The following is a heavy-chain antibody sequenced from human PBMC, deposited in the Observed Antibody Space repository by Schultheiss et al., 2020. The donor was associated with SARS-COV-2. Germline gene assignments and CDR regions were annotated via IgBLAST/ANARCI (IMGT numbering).Heavy chain of an antibody. V-gene: IGHV4-34*01. Sequence: SETLSLTCTVSGDSISSYYWSWIRQPPGKGLEWIGEINHSGSTNYNPSLKSRVTISLDTSNNHFSLKLSSVTAADTAVFFCARVKVGYSSSWYPTHYYGMDVWGQGTTVTVSS. CDR3: ARVKVGYSSSWYPTHYYGMDV. CDR1: GDSISSYY. D-gene: IGHD6-13*01. CDR2: INHSGST. J-gene: IGHJ6*02.